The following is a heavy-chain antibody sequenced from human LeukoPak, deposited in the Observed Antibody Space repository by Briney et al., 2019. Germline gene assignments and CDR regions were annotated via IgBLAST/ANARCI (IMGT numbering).Heavy chain of an antibody. D-gene: IGHD2-2*01. CDR2: INPNSGGT. V-gene: IGHV1-2*02. J-gene: IGHJ4*02. Sequence: ASVKVSCKASGYIFTDYYIHWVRQAPGQGLEWMGWINPNSGGTSYARKFQGRVTMTRDTSISTAYMELSRLRSDDTAVYYCARKKLGYCSSTSCPTDYWGQGTLVTVSS. CDR1: GYIFTDYY. CDR3: ARKKLGYCSSTSCPTDY.